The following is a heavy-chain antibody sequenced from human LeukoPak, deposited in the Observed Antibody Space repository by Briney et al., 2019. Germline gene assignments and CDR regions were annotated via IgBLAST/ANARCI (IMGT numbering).Heavy chain of an antibody. Sequence: GGSLRVSCAASGFTFSDFATSWVRQAPGKGLEWVSSISGSGSKTYYADSVKGRFTISRDNSKNTLYLQMSSLGDDDTAVYYCAKTTGRSSRPLDFWGQGTLVTVSS. J-gene: IGHJ4*02. V-gene: IGHV3-23*01. CDR3: AKTTGRSSRPLDF. CDR2: ISGSGSKT. D-gene: IGHD3-10*01. CDR1: GFTFSDFA.